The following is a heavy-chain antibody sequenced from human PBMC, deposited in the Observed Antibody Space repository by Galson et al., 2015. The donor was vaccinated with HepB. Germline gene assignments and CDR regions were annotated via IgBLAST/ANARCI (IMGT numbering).Heavy chain of an antibody. J-gene: IGHJ4*02. D-gene: IGHD2-2*01. CDR3: ARDFVVVPSYYSGY. CDR1: GFTFSTYG. CDR2: IWYDENTK. V-gene: IGHV3-33*01. Sequence: SLRLSCAASGFTFSTYGMHWVRQAPGKGLEWVAVIWYDENTKYYADSVKGRFTISRDNSNNTLYLQMNSLRAEDTAVYYCARDFVVVPSYYSGYWGQGTLVTVSS.